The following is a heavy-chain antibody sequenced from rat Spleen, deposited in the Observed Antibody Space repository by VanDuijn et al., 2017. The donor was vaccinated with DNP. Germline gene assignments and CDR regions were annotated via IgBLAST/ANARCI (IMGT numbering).Heavy chain of an antibody. D-gene: IGHD1-3*01. CDR2: IQSGGGT. J-gene: IGHJ4*01. V-gene: IGHV2-27*01. CDR3: ARSLATVAATGAMDA. Sequence: QVQLKQKKPGLVQPSQTLSLTCTVSGFSLTNYHVHWVRQPPGKGLGWMGRIQSGGGTDYNSALKYRLSIRRDTSKSQVFLKMNSVHTEDTAMYFCARSLATVAATGAMDAWGQGTSVTVSS. CDR1: GFSLTNYH.